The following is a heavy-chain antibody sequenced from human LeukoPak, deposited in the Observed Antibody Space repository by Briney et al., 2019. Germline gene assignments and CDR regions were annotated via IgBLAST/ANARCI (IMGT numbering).Heavy chain of an antibody. Sequence: GGSLRLSCAASGFTFSSYGMHWVRQAPGKGLEWVAFIRFDGGNKYYTDSVKGRFTISRDNSKNTLYLQMSSLRVEDTAVYYCAKDDRHIVMVVAAYPDNWGQGTLVTVSS. J-gene: IGHJ4*02. CDR3: AKDDRHIVMVVAAYPDN. D-gene: IGHD2-15*01. CDR2: IRFDGGNK. V-gene: IGHV3-30*02. CDR1: GFTFSSYG.